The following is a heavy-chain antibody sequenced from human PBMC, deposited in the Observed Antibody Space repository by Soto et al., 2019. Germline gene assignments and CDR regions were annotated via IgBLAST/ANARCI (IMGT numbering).Heavy chain of an antibody. V-gene: IGHV4-39*01. CDR1: GDSISSNNYH. CDR3: ARHRGPTGPNY. D-gene: IGHD3-10*01. Sequence: QLQLQESGPGLVKPSETLSLTCTVSGDSISSNNYHWGWIRQPPGKGPEWIGSMYHSGNTYHNPSLKSRVTISVDTSKNQLSLNLRSVTAADTAVYYCARHRGPTGPNYWGQGTLVTVSS. J-gene: IGHJ4*02. CDR2: MYHSGNT.